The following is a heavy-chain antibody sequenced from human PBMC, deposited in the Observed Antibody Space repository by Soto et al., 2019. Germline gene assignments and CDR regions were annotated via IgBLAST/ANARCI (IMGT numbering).Heavy chain of an antibody. J-gene: IGHJ5*02. V-gene: IGHV1-8*01. D-gene: IGHD3-10*01. Sequence: AASVKVSCKASGYTFTSYDINWVRQATGQGPERMGWMNPNSGNTGYAQKFQGRVTMTRNSSISTAYMELSSLRSEDTAVYYCARGKPPVVRGVIEYNWFDPWGQGTLVTVSS. CDR3: ARGKPPVVRGVIEYNWFDP. CDR2: MNPNSGNT. CDR1: GYTFTSYD.